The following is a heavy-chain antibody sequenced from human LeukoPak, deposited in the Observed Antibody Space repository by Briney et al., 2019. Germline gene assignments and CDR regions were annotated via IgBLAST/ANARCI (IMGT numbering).Heavy chain of an antibody. CDR2: IYPGDSDT. CDR1: GYSFTSYW. V-gene: IGHV5-51*01. Sequence: GESLKISCKGSGYSFTSYWIGWVRRMPGKGLEWMGIIYPGDSDTRYSPSFQGQVTISADKSISTAYLQWSSLKASDTAMYYCARQSHYYDSSGSVDYWGQGTLVTVSS. J-gene: IGHJ4*02. D-gene: IGHD3-22*01. CDR3: ARQSHYYDSSGSVDY.